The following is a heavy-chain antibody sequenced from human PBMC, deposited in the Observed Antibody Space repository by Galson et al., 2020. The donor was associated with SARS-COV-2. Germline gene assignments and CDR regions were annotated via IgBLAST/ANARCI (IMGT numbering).Heavy chain of an antibody. CDR2: IYPGDSDT. Sequence: GESLKISCKGSGYSFTSYWIGWVRQMPGKGLEWMGIIYPGDSDTRYSPSFQGQVTISADKSISTAYLQWSSLKASDTAMYYCARRPYFDWLLYLSVHNDAFDIWGQGTMVTVSS. CDR1: GYSFTSYW. V-gene: IGHV5-51*01. D-gene: IGHD3-9*01. J-gene: IGHJ3*02. CDR3: ARRPYFDWLLYLSVHNDAFDI.